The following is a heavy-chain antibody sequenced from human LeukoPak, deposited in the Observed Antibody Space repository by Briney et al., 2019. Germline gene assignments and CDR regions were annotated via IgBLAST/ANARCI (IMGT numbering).Heavy chain of an antibody. CDR1: GGSISSGGYY. CDR3: ARVVAVAGTSYYYYYGMDV. CDR2: IYYSGST. Sequence: SQTLSLTCTVSGGSISSGGYYWSCIRQPPGKGLEWIGYIYYSGSTYYNPSLKSRVTISVDTSKNQFSLKLCSVTAADTAVYYCARVVAVAGTSYYYYYGMDVWGQGTTVTVSS. V-gene: IGHV4-30-4*01. J-gene: IGHJ6*02. D-gene: IGHD6-19*01.